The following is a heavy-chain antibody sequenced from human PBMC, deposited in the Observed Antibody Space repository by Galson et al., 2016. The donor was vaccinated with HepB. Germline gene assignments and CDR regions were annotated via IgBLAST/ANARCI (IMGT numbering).Heavy chain of an antibody. D-gene: IGHD3-10*01. J-gene: IGHJ6*02. CDR1: GGSVRSPGYC. V-gene: IGHV4-61*08. CDR2: ICHSGTP. Sequence: ETLSLTCTVSGGSVRSPGYCWTWIRQPPGKGLEWIGFICHSGTPYYKPSLKSRVAISVDTSKNQFSLRLTSVTAADTAVYYCGRIRVPSVRGGGEYGVDVWGQGTTVTVSS. CDR3: GRIRVPSVRGGGEYGVDV.